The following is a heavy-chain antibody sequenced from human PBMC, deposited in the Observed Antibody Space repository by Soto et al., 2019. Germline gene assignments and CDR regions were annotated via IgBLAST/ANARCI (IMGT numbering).Heavy chain of an antibody. CDR2: ISYSGSS. D-gene: IGHD3-16*01. J-gene: IGHJ4*02. CDR3: ARADPDASVGF. V-gene: IGHV4-59*11. Sequence: SETLSLTCTVSGGSMSSHYWIWLRQPPGKGLEWIGYISYSGSSYYNPSLKSRVTISADTSRNQFSLRLTSVIAAGTAVYFCARADPDASVGFWGQGTLVTVSS. CDR1: GGSMSSHY.